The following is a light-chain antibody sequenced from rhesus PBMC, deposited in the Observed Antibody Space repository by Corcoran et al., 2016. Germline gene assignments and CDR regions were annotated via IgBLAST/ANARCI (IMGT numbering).Light chain of an antibody. CDR2: AAY. CDR3: LQGYSTPFT. J-gene: IGKJ3*01. CDR1: QGISDY. Sequence: DIQMTQSPSSLSASVGDRVTITCRASQGISDYLNWYQQKPGKAPKRLIYAAYSLESGVPSRFSGSGSGTDFTLTISSLQPEYFAAYYCLQGYSTPFTFGPGTKLDIK. V-gene: IGKV1-36*02.